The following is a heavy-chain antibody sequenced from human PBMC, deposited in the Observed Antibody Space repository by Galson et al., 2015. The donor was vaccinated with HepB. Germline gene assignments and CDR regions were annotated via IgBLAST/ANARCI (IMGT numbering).Heavy chain of an antibody. CDR1: GFTFGDYT. V-gene: IGHV3-49*03. CDR3: TGDRKGGYGPFDY. J-gene: IGHJ4*02. CDR2: IRSKAHGGTT. D-gene: IGHD5-12*01. Sequence: SLRLSCAASGFTFGDYTISWFRQAPGKGLEWVGFIRSKAHGGTTEYVAPVKGRFTISRQDSKSIAYLQINSLKTEDTAVYYCTGDRKGGYGPFDYWGQGTLVTVSS.